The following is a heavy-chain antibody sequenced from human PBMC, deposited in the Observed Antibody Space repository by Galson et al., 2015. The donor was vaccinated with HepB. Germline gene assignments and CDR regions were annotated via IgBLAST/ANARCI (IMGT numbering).Heavy chain of an antibody. J-gene: IGHJ6*02. CDR1: GDSVSANTAV. CDR3: AYGVDV. V-gene: IGHV6-1*01. CDR2: TYYRSKWQK. Sequence: CAISGDSVSANTAVWNWIRQSPSRGLEWLGGTYYRSKWQKDYAVSMKSRITISTDTSRNQVSLQLNSMSPEDTAVYYCAYGVDVWGQGTTVTVSS.